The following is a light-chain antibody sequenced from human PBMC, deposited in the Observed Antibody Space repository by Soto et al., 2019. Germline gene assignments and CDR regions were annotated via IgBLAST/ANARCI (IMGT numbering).Light chain of an antibody. CDR1: QSISSW. J-gene: IGKJ1*01. CDR3: QHYNIYSET. Sequence: DIQMTQSPSTLSASVGERVTITCRASQSISSWLAWYQQKPGKAPKILIYEASILESGVPSRFRGSGSGTDFTLTISSLQPDDFATYYCQHYNIYSETFGQGTKVEVK. V-gene: IGKV1-5*03. CDR2: EAS.